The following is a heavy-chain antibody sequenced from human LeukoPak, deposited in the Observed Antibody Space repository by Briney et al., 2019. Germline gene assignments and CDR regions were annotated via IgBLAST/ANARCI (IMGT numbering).Heavy chain of an antibody. J-gene: IGHJ4*02. D-gene: IGHD3-22*01. CDR1: GGSISSSSYY. V-gene: IGHV4-39*01. Sequence: SETLSLTCTVSGGSISSSSYYWGWIRQPPGKGLEWIGSVYYGGSTHYIPSLKSRVTTSVDTSKNQFSLNLTSVTAADTAVYFCARLGRYSNGYYLALDYWGQGTLVTVSS. CDR3: ARLGRYSNGYYLALDY. CDR2: VYYGGST.